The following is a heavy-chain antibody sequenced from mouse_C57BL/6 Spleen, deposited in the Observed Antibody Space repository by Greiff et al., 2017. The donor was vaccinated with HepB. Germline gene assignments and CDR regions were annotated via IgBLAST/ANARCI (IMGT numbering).Heavy chain of an antibody. V-gene: IGHV5-17*01. CDR2: ISSGSSTI. D-gene: IGHD2-2*01. Sequence: EVKLMESGGGLVKPGGSLKLSCAASGFTFSDYGMHWVRQAPEKGLEWVAYISSGSSTIYYADTVKGRFTITRDNAKNTLYLQMTSLRSEDTAMYYCARQGLYYGYYFGYWGQGTTLTVSS. CDR1: GFTFSDYG. J-gene: IGHJ2*01. CDR3: ARQGLYYGYYFGY.